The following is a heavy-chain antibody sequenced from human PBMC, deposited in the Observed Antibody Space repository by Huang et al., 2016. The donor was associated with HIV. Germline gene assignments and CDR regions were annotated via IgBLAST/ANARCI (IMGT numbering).Heavy chain of an antibody. J-gene: IGHJ4*02. CDR1: GGSFSDYF. D-gene: IGHD3-10*01. Sequence: QARLEQWGPNLLRPSDTLSLKCAVYGGSFSDYFWTWVRQSPVKGLEWIGGVNHRGSATHNPSLRSRVSMSVDSSKNQFYLNLTSVTAADTAVYFCARPKMTATPSDSSWSYFDFWGRGTPVTVSS. V-gene: IGHV4-34*01. CDR2: VNHRGSA. CDR3: ARPKMTATPSDSSWSYFDF.